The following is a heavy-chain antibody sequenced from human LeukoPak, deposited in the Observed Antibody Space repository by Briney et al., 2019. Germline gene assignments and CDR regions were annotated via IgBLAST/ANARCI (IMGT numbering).Heavy chain of an antibody. J-gene: IGHJ4*02. D-gene: IGHD3-3*01. CDR3: ARQYDFWSGYYDY. V-gene: IGHV4-30-2*01. Sequence: SETLSLTCTVSGGSISSGGYYWSWIRQPPGKGLEWIGYIYHGGSTYYNPSLKSRVTISVDRSKNQFSLKLSSVTAADTAVYYCARQYDFWSGYYDYWGQGTLVTVSS. CDR1: GGSISSGGYY. CDR2: IYHGGST.